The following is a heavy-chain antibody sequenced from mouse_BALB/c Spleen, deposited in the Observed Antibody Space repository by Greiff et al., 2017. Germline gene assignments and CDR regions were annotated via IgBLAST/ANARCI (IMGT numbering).Heavy chain of an antibody. CDR1: GYTFTDYN. Sequence: EVQLQQSGPELVKPGASVKISCKASGYTFTDYNMHWVKQSHGKSLEWIGYIYPYNGGTGYNQKFKSKATLTVDNSSSTAYMELRSLTSEDSAVYYCAFYYDYESYFDYWGQGTTLTVSS. V-gene: IGHV1S29*02. CDR3: AFYYDYESYFDY. CDR2: IYPYNGGT. J-gene: IGHJ2*01. D-gene: IGHD2-4*01.